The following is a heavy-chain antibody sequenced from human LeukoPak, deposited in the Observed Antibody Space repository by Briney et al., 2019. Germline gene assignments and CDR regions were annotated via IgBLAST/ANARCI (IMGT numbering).Heavy chain of an antibody. J-gene: IGHJ4*02. CDR3: ARDLEDSSSAGDY. CDR1: GYTFTSYG. Sequence: ASVKVSCKASGYTFTSYGISWVRQAPGQGLEWMGWINPNSGGTNYAQKFQGRVTMTRDTSISTAYMELSRLRSDDTAVYYCARDLEDSSSAGDYWGQGTLVTVSS. V-gene: IGHV1-2*02. D-gene: IGHD6-6*01. CDR2: INPNSGGT.